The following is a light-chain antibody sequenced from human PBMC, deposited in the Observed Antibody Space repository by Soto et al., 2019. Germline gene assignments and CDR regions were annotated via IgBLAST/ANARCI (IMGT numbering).Light chain of an antibody. CDR3: MQALQTLLT. J-gene: IGKJ4*01. CDR2: LGS. CDR1: QGGLYSSNNKNY. V-gene: IGKV2-28*01. Sequence: DIGITPSPGSLAVSLGGRGTLHCKSSQGGLYSSNNKNYLVWYLQKPGQSPQLLIYLGSNRASGVPDRFSGSGSGTDFTLKISRVEAEDVGVYYCMQALQTLLTFGGGTKVDIK.